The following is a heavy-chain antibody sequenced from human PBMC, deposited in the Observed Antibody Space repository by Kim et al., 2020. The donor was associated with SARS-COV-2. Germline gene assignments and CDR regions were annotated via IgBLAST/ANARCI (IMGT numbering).Heavy chain of an antibody. Sequence: SETLSLTRAVYGGSFSGYYWSWIRQPPGKGLEWIGEINHSGSTNYNPSLKSRVTISVDTSKNQFSLKLSSVTAADTAVYYCASLRPTYYYGSGSYSIGGYYYYGMDVWGQGTTVTVSS. CDR2: INHSGST. J-gene: IGHJ6*02. V-gene: IGHV4-34*01. CDR1: GGSFSGYY. CDR3: ASLRPTYYYGSGSYSIGGYYYYGMDV. D-gene: IGHD3-10*01.